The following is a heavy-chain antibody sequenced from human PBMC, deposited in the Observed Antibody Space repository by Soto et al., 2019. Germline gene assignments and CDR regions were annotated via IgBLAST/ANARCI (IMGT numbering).Heavy chain of an antibody. V-gene: IGHV3-53*01. D-gene: IGHD2-21*02. Sequence: GGSLRLSCAASDFDVSGNYISWVRQAPGKGLEWVSMIHVDGRTYYGDSVRGRFIVSRDDSENTVYLQMNSLRAEDTAVYYCARQVYTVVTPFDYWGQGALVTVSS. CDR2: IHVDGRT. J-gene: IGHJ4*02. CDR1: DFDVSGNY. CDR3: ARQVYTVVTPFDY.